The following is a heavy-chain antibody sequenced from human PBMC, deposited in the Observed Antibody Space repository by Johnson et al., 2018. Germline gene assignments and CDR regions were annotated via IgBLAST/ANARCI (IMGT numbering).Heavy chain of an antibody. CDR3: AKDMWLRDDDSSGYWVAAFDI. J-gene: IGHJ3*02. CDR2: ISWNSGSI. D-gene: IGHD3-22*01. CDR1: GFTFDDYA. V-gene: IGHV3-9*01. Sequence: EVQLVESGGGLVQPGRSLRLSCAASGFTFDDYAMHWVRQAPGKGLEWVSGISWNSGSIGYADSVKGRFTISRDNAKNSLYLQLNRLRAEETALYYCAKDMWLRDDDSSGYWVAAFDIWGQGTMVTVSS.